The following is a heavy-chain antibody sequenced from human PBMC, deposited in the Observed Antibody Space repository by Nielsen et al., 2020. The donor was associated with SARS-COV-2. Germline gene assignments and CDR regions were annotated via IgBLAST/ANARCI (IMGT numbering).Heavy chain of an antibody. V-gene: IGHV4-34*01. CDR3: ARSGQQLVPHYFDY. Sequence: SQTLSLTCAVYGGSFSGYYWSWIRQPPGKGLEWIGEINHSGSTNYNPSLKSRVTISVDTSKNQFSLKLSSVTAADTAVYYCARSGQQLVPHYFDYWGQGTLVTVSS. D-gene: IGHD6-13*01. CDR2: INHSGST. CDR1: GGSFSGYY. J-gene: IGHJ4*02.